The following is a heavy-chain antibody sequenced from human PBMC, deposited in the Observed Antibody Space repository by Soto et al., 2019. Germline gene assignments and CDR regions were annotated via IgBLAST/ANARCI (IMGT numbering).Heavy chain of an antibody. CDR1: GGSISSYY. J-gene: IGHJ4*02. CDR2: IYYSGST. V-gene: IGHV4-59*08. Sequence: PSETLSLTCTVSGGSISSYYWSWIRQPPGKGLEWIGYIYYSGSTNYNPSLKSRVTISVDTSKNQFSLKLSSVTAADTAVYYCARHEGTMVRGVISSWGQGTLVTVSS. D-gene: IGHD3-10*01. CDR3: ARHEGTMVRGVISS.